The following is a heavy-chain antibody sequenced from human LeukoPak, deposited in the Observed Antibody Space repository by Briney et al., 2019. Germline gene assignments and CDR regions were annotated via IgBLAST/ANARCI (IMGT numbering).Heavy chain of an antibody. J-gene: IGHJ4*02. D-gene: IGHD3-22*01. V-gene: IGHV3-15*01. CDR1: GFTFNNAW. Sequence: GDYLRLSCAASGFTFNNAWMSWVRQGPGKGLEWVGRIQRGSEYGTTDYAAPVKGRISISRDDSRNTLYLQMTSLKTEDTAMYYCSTDQVVVGPCWGQGTLVTVS. CDR2: IQRGSEYGTT. CDR3: STDQVVVGPC.